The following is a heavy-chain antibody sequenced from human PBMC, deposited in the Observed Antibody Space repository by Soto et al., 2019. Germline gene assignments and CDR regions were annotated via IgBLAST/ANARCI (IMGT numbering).Heavy chain of an antibody. Sequence: ASVKVSCKASGYTFTCYAINWVRQATGQGLEWMGWMNPNSGNTGYAQKFQGRITMTRNTSISTAYMDLYSLRSEDTAVYYCARNYYGMDVWGQGTTVTVSS. CDR1: GYTFTCYA. CDR2: MNPNSGNT. V-gene: IGHV1-8*01. CDR3: ARNYYGMDV. J-gene: IGHJ6*02.